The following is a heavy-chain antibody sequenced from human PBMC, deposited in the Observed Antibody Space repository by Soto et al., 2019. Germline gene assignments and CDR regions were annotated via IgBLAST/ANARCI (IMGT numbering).Heavy chain of an antibody. Sequence: PGGSLRLSCSASGFTFKFLAMHWVRQAPGKGRGCISTIHTSAEGTFYSDAGRVRFVVSRDNSSNTLDLQMTGLKHEDTGVYYCVKGRAKRCSGTSCGLWMDVWGQGTTVTVSS. CDR1: GFTFKFLA. CDR3: VKGRAKRCSGTSCGLWMDV. D-gene: IGHD6-19*01. CDR2: IHTSAEGT. V-gene: IGHV3-64D*06. J-gene: IGHJ6*02.